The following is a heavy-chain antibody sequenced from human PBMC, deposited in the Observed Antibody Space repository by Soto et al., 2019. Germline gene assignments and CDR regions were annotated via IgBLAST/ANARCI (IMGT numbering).Heavy chain of an antibody. J-gene: IGHJ6*02. CDR3: VRDTGFYDDAGQKYYCGMDV. CDR1: GFTFSGYT. V-gene: IGHV3-21*02. Sequence: QLVESGGGLVKPGGSLRLSCAASGFTFSGYTMNWVRLAPGTGLEWVSSISMSSSDIYYADSVKGRFPISRDNAKNSLALQMNSMRAEDTAVYYCVRDTGFYDDAGQKYYCGMDVGGQGTTVTVS. CDR2: ISMSSSDI. D-gene: IGHD3-22*01.